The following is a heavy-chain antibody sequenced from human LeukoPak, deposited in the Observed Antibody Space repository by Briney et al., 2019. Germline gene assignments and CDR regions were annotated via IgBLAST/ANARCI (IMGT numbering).Heavy chain of an antibody. J-gene: IGHJ4*02. Sequence: ASVKVSCKASGGTFSTHGISWVRQAPGQGLEWMGRIIPIFGTINYAQKFQGRVTITADKSTSTVHMDLSSLRSEDTAVYYCARDQVTPGTTTFDYWGQGTLVTVSS. CDR2: IIPIFGTI. CDR1: GGTFSTHG. V-gene: IGHV1-69*06. CDR3: ARDQVTPGTTTFDY. D-gene: IGHD4-17*01.